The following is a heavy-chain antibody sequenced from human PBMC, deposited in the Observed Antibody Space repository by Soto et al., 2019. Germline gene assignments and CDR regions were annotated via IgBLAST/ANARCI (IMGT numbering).Heavy chain of an antibody. CDR1: GFTFSSYS. CDR2: ISSSSSYI. D-gene: IGHD1-7*01. CDR3: AREVTGTTSNGWFDP. V-gene: IGHV3-21*01. Sequence: GGSLRLSCAASGFTFSSYSMNWVRQAPGKGLEWVSSISSSSSYIYYADSVKGRFTISRDNAKNSLYLQMNSLRAEDTAVYYCAREVTGTTSNGWFDPWGQGTLVTVS. J-gene: IGHJ5*02.